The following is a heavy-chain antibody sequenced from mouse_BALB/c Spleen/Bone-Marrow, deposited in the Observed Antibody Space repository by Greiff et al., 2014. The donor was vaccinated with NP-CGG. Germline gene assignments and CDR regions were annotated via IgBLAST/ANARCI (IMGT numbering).Heavy chain of an antibody. CDR2: INPSNGRT. D-gene: IGHD1-2*01. CDR3: ARPYYGPYFDY. J-gene: IGHJ2*01. Sequence: VQLQQSGAELVTPGASVKLSCKASGYTFTSYWMHWVKQRPGQGLEWIGEINPSNGRTNYNEKFKSKATLTVDKSSSTAYMQLSSLTSEDSAVYYCARPYYGPYFDYWGQGTTLTVSS. V-gene: IGHV1S81*02. CDR1: GYTFTSYW.